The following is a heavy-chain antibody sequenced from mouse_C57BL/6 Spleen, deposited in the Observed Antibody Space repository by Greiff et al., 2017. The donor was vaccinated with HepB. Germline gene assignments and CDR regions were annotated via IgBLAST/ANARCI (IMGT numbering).Heavy chain of an antibody. CDR2: IYPGDGDT. CDR1: GYAFSSSW. J-gene: IGHJ2*01. Sequence: QVQLQQSGPELVKPGASVKISCKASGYAFSSSWMNWVKQRPGKGLEWIGRIYPGDGDTNYNGKFKGQATQTADKSSSTAYMQLSSLTSADSAVYFCARSAPYDDSSFDYWGQGTTLTVSS. D-gene: IGHD1-1*01. V-gene: IGHV1-82*01. CDR3: ARSAPYDDSSFDY.